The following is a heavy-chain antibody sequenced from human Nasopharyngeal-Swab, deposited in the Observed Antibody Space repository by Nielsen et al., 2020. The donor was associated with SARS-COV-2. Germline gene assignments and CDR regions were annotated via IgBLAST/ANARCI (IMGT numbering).Heavy chain of an antibody. Sequence: GGSLRLSCAASGFTVSSNYMSWVRQPPAKGLEWVSVIYSGGSTYYADSVKGRFTISRDNSKNTLYLQMNSLRAEDTAVYYCARGYCTNGVCYRDAFDIWGQGTMVTVSS. D-gene: IGHD2-8*01. J-gene: IGHJ3*02. CDR2: IYSGGST. CDR1: GFTVSSNY. CDR3: ARGYCTNGVCYRDAFDI. V-gene: IGHV3-53*01.